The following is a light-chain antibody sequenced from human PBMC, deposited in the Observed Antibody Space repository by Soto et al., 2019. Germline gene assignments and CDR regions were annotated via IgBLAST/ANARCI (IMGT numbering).Light chain of an antibody. CDR3: EQSEPVWS. V-gene: IGKV1-6*01. CDR1: QAIRSA. J-gene: IGKJ1*01. CDR2: AAS. Sequence: AIQLTQSPSSLSASVGDRVTITCRASQAIRSALDWYQQKPGKVPKLLIYAASTLQSGVPSRFSGSGSGTAITLCIRSLQADAFSTYNREQSEPVWSFGQGTKVDIK.